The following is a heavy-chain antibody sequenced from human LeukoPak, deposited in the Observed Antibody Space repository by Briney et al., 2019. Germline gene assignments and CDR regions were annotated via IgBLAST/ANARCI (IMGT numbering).Heavy chain of an antibody. Sequence: GGSLRLSCAASGFTFSIYWMSWVRQAPGKGLEWVASMKGDGSVKHFLDSVEGRFTISRDNAKNSLYLQMNSLRAEDTAVYYCARWDAYCCGGRCYSGDFAFDIWGQGTMVTVSS. CDR3: ARWDAYCCGGRCYSGDFAFDI. D-gene: IGHD2-15*01. CDR1: GFTFSIYW. J-gene: IGHJ3*02. CDR2: MKGDGSVK. V-gene: IGHV3-7*01.